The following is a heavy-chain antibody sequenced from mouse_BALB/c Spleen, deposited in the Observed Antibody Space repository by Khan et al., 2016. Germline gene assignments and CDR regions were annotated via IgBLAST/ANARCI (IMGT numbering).Heavy chain of an antibody. J-gene: IGHJ1*01. CDR3: ASGPYAYDWYFDV. Sequence: QVRLQQSGPELVKPGASVKMPCKASGYSFTSDYIHWVKQRPGQGLEWIGWIFPGSGITRYKEKFKGKATLTADTSYSTVYMQFSSLTSEDSAVDLCASGPYAYDWYFDVWGAGTTVTVSS. CDR1: GYSFTSDY. CDR2: IFPGSGIT. V-gene: IGHV1-66*01. D-gene: IGHD2-2*01.